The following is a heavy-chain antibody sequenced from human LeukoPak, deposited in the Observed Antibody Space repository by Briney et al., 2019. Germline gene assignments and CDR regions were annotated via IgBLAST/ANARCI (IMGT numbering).Heavy chain of an antibody. CDR3: AAGTGTSDFDY. V-gene: IGHV3-15*01. Sequence: PGGSLRLSCAASGFIFSNYAMTWVRQAPGKGLEWVCRIKSKTDRGTTDYAAPVKGRFTISRDDSKNTLYLQMNSLKTEDTAMYYCAAGTGTSDFDYWGQGTLVTVSS. J-gene: IGHJ4*02. CDR1: GFIFSNYA. CDR2: IKSKTDRGTT. D-gene: IGHD1-7*01.